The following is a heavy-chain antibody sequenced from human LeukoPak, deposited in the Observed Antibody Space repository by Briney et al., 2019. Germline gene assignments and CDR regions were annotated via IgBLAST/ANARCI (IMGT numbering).Heavy chain of an antibody. CDR1: GFTFSSYA. V-gene: IGHV3-30-3*01. J-gene: IGHJ5*02. Sequence: GGSLRLSCAASGFTFSSYAMHWVRQAPGKGLEWVAVISYDGSNKYYADSVKGRFTISRDNSKNTLYLQMNSLRAEDTAVYYCANLGIAVANWFDPWGQGTLVTVSS. CDR2: ISYDGSNK. D-gene: IGHD6-19*01. CDR3: ANLGIAVANWFDP.